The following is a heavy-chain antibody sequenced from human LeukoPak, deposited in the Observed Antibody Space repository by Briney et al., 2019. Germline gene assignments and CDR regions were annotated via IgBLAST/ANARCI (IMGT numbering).Heavy chain of an antibody. CDR2: IVPIFGAA. J-gene: IGHJ4*02. V-gene: IGHV1-69*13. CDR3: ARYYSGWYYFDY. CDR1: GGTFSSYA. D-gene: IGHD6-19*01. Sequence: SVKVSCKASGGTFSSYAISWVRQAPGQGLEWMGGIVPIFGAANYAQKFQGRVTITADESTSTAYMELSSLRSEDTAVYYCARYYSGWYYFDYWGQGTLVTVSS.